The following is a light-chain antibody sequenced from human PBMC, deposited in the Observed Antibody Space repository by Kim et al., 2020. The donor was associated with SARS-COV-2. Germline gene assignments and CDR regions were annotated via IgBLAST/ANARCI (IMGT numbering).Light chain of an antibody. V-gene: IGKV3-20*01. Sequence: LSAGESATLYCRASQRVSSNYLARYQGKPGQAPRLLIFGASSRATGIPDRFSGSGSGTDFTLTISRLEPEDFAVYYRQQYGSSPYTFGQGTKLEI. CDR3: QQYGSSPYT. J-gene: IGKJ2*01. CDR2: GAS. CDR1: QRVSSNY.